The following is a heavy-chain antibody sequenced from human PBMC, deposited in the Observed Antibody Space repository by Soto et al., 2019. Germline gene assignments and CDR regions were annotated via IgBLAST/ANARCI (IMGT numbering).Heavy chain of an antibody. CDR1: GFTFSSYA. CDR2: ISGSGGST. V-gene: IGHV3-23*01. Sequence: GGSLRLSCAASGFTFSSYAMSWVRQAPGKGLEWVSAISGSGGSTYYADSVKGRFTISRDNSKNTLYLQMNSLRAEDTAVYYCAKALLPGIAVAPQNGYWGQGTLVTVSS. CDR3: AKALLPGIAVAPQNGY. J-gene: IGHJ4*02. D-gene: IGHD6-19*01.